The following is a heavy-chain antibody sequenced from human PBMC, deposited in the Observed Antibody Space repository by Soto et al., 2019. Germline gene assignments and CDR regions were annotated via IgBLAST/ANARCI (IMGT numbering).Heavy chain of an antibody. V-gene: IGHV1-8*01. CDR3: ARGPAWDSGYDVRYYYYYMDV. Sequence: GASVKVSCKASGYTFTSYDINWVRQATGQGLEWMGWMNPNSGNTGYAQKLQGRVTMTRNTSISTAYMKLSSLRSEDTAVYYCARGPAWDSGYDVRYYYYYMDVWGKGTTVTVSS. CDR2: MNPNSGNT. CDR1: GYTFTSYD. D-gene: IGHD5-12*01. J-gene: IGHJ6*03.